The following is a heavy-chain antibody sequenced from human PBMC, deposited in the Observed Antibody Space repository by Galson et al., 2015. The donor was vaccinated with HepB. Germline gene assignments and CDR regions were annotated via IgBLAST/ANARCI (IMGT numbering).Heavy chain of an antibody. CDR1: GYSISSGYY. CDR3: ARPSPHCSGGSCYYRAEYFQH. CDR2: IYYSGST. Sequence: SETLSLTCTVSGYSISSGYYWGWIRQPPGKGLEWIGSIYYSGSTYYNPSLKSRVTISVDTSKNQFSLKLSSVTAADTAVYYCARPSPHCSGGSCYYRAEYFQHWGQGTLVTVSS. J-gene: IGHJ1*01. V-gene: IGHV4-38-2*02. D-gene: IGHD2-15*01.